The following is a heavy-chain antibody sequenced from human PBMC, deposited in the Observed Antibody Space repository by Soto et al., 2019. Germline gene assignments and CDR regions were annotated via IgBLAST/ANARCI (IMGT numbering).Heavy chain of an antibody. CDR1: GFTFRSYG. CDR3: ARGYSSSWYPSLAFDY. CDR2: ISSSSSTI. J-gene: IGHJ4*02. V-gene: IGHV3-48*01. D-gene: IGHD6-13*01. Sequence: PGGSQRLSCAASGFTFRSYGRNWVRQAPGKGLEWVSYISSSSSTIYYADSVKGRFTISRDNAKNSLYLQMNSLRAEDTAVYYCARGYSSSWYPSLAFDYWGQGTLVTVSS.